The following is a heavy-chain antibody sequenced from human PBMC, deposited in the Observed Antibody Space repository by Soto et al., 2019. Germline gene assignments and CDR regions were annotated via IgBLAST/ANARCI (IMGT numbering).Heavy chain of an antibody. V-gene: IGHV3-23*01. CDR2: ISGSGGST. Sequence: PGGSLRLSGAASGFTFISYAMSWVRQAPGKGLEWVSAISGSGGSTYYADAVKGRFTISRDNSKNTLYLQMNSLRAEDTAVYYCAKGGGGSKTAKNYFDYWGQGTLVTSPQ. J-gene: IGHJ4*02. CDR3: AKGGGGSKTAKNYFDY. CDR1: GFTFISYA. D-gene: IGHD2-21*01.